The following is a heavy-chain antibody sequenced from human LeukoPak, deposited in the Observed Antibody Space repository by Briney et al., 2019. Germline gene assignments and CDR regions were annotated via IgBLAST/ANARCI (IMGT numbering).Heavy chain of an antibody. CDR3: ATYAASAQGPDYFDY. V-gene: IGHV1-2*02. Sequence: ASVKVSCKASGYTFTGYYMHWVRQAPGQGLEWMGWINPNSGGTNYAQKFQGRVTMTRGTSISTAYMELSRLRSDDTAVYYCATYAASAQGPDYFDYWGQGTLVTVSS. CDR1: GYTFTGYY. J-gene: IGHJ4*02. D-gene: IGHD6-6*01. CDR2: INPNSGGT.